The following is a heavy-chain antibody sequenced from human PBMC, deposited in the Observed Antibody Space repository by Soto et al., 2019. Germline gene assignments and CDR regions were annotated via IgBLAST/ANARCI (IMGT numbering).Heavy chain of an antibody. CDR2: ISGSGGVT. D-gene: IGHD6-6*01. CDR3: VKGSASARPYYFDY. Sequence: EVQLLESGGGLVQPGGSLRLSCAASGFTFSSYAMSWVRQAPGKGLEWVSAISGSGGVTYYADSVKGRFIISRDQSKNTLYLEMSSLRAKDTALYYCVKGSASARPYYFDYWGQGTLVTVSS. V-gene: IGHV3-23*01. CDR1: GFTFSSYA. J-gene: IGHJ4*02.